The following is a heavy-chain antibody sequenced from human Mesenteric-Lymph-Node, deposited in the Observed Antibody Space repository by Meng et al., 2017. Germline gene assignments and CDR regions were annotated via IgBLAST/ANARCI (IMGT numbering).Heavy chain of an antibody. CDR2: ITSETDGGTT. D-gene: IGHD1-20*01. J-gene: IGHJ3*02. CDR1: GFTFSNAW. CDR3: TTSLRNWNDVSPFDI. V-gene: IGHV3-15*01. Sequence: GESLKISCEASGFTFSNAWMSWVRQAPGKGLEWVGRITSETDGGTTDYAAPVKGRFTISRDDSKNTLYLQMISLKTEDTAVYYCTTSLRNWNDVSPFDIWGQGTMVTVSS.